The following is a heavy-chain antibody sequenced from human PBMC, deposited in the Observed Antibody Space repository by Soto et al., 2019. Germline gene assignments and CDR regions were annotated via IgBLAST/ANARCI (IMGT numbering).Heavy chain of an antibody. CDR2: IIPIFGPA. J-gene: IGHJ6*02. Sequence: GASVKVSCKASGGTFSSYAISWVRQAPGQGLEWMGGIIPIFGPANYAQKFQGRATITADESTSTAYKELSSLRSEDTAVYYCARGARTLGKRFLEWLSPKAHYYGMDVWGQGTTVTVSS. D-gene: IGHD3-3*01. V-gene: IGHV1-69*13. CDR1: GGTFSSYA. CDR3: ARGARTLGKRFLEWLSPKAHYYGMDV.